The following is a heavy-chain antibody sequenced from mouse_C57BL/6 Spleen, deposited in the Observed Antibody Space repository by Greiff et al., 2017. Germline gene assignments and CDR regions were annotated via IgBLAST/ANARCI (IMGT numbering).Heavy chain of an antibody. CDR2: INSDGGST. Sequence: EVQGVESGGGLVQPGESLKLSCESNEYEFPSHDMSWVRKTPEKRLELVADINSDGGSTYYPDTMERRFIISRDNTKKTLYLQMSSLRSEDTALYDCARHDDDYAWFAYWGQGTLVTVSA. D-gene: IGHD2-4*01. V-gene: IGHV5-2*01. J-gene: IGHJ3*01. CDR3: ARHDDDYAWFAY. CDR1: EYEFPSHD.